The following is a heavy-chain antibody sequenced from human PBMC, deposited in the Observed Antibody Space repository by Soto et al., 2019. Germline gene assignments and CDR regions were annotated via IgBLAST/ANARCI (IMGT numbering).Heavy chain of an antibody. V-gene: IGHV2-5*02. J-gene: IGHJ5*02. CDR3: AHRTIGAYGKRGFAWFDP. CDR2: IYWDDDK. Sequence: SGPTLVNPTQTLTRTCTFSGFSLSASGVAVGWIRQPPGKALEWLALIYWDDDKRYSPSLKSRLTITKDTSKNQVVLTMTNMDPVDPATPYCAHRTIGAYGKRGFAWFDPWGQGYLVTVSS. CDR1: GFSLSASGVA. D-gene: IGHD3-10*01.